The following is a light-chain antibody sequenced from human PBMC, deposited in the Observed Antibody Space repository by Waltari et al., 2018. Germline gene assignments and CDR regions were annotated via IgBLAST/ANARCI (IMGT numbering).Light chain of an antibody. CDR1: SGSIASNN. V-gene: IGLV6-57*03. CDR3: QSDDSSNKKI. Sequence: NFMLTQPHSVSESPGKTVTISCTRSSGSIASNNVQWHQQRPGRAPTTVIYDDNQRPSGVPDRFSGSIDSSSNSASLTIAGLKAEDEADYYCQSDDSSNKKIFGGGTKLTVL. J-gene: IGLJ2*01. CDR2: DDN.